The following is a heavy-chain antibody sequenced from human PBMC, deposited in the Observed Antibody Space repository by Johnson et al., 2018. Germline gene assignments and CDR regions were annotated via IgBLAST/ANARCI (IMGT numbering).Heavy chain of an antibody. J-gene: IGHJ3*02. Sequence: VQLVQSGGGLVKPGASLKISCQGSGYSFTSYWIGWVRQMPGNGLEWMGIIYPGDSDTRYSPSFHGQVTISADQSISTAYLRWSSLQASDTAMSYCARWPYVSRWLDAFAIGGQGTMVTVSS. CDR1: GYSFTSYW. CDR3: ARWPYVSRWLDAFAI. CDR2: IYPGDSDT. D-gene: IGHD5-12*01. V-gene: IGHV5-51*01.